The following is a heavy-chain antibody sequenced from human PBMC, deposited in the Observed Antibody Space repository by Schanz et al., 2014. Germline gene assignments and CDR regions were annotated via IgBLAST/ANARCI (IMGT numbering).Heavy chain of an antibody. D-gene: IGHD5-12*01. CDR3: ARAFGGYDPAGALDY. CDR1: GYNITSND. J-gene: IGHJ4*02. V-gene: IGHV1-2*02. Sequence: QVQLVQSWAEVKGPGASVKVSCKASGYNITSNDVTWVRQATGQGLEWMGWMNPNSGGTNYAQKFQGRVTRTRDTSISTAYMELSRLKSDDTAVYYCARAFGGYDPAGALDYWGQGTLVTVSS. CDR2: MNPNSGGT.